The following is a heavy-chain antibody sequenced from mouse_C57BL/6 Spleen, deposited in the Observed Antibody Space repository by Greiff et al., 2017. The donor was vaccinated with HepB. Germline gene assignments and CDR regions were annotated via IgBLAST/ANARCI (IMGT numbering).Heavy chain of an antibody. CDR1: GFSLTSYG. J-gene: IGHJ4*01. V-gene: IGHV2-4*01. Sequence: QVQLQQSGPGLVQPSQSLSITCTVSGFSLTSYGVHWVRQPPGKGLEWLGVIWSGGSTDYNAAFISRLSISKDNSKSQVFFKMNSLQADDTAIYYCAIIYGNLYYYAMDYWGQGTSVTVSS. CDR2: IWSGGST. D-gene: IGHD2-1*01. CDR3: AIIYGNLYYYAMDY.